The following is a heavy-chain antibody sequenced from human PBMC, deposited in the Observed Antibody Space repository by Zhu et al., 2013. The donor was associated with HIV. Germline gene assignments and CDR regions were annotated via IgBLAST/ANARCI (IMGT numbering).Heavy chain of an antibody. V-gene: IGHV1-2*02. J-gene: IGHJ4*02. Sequence: QVQLVQSGAEVKKPGASVKVSCKTSGYTFTNNYIHWVRQAPGQGLEWMGWINPNTGGTDYAQKFQGRVTMTRDTSISTAYIDLRSLRSDDTAVYYCARGDYYDSSGYYDYWGQGTLVTVSS. D-gene: IGHD3-22*01. CDR3: ARGDYYDSSGYYDY. CDR1: GYTFTNNY. CDR2: INPNTGGT.